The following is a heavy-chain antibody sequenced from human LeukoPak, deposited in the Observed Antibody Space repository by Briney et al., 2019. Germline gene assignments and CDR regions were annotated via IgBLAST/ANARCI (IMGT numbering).Heavy chain of an antibody. CDR1: GYTLTELS. D-gene: IGHD2-2*01. V-gene: IGHV1-24*01. CDR2: FDPEEGET. CDR3: ATFSSTSWGWFDP. Sequence: ASVKVSCKVSGYTLTELSMHWVRQAPGKGLEWMGGFDPEEGETIYAQKFQGRVTMTEDTSTDTAYMELSSLRSEDTAVYYCATFSSTSWGWFDPWGQGTLVTVSS. J-gene: IGHJ5*02.